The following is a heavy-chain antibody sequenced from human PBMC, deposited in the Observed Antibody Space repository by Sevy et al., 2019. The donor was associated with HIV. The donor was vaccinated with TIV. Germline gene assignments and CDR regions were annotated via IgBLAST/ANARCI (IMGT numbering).Heavy chain of an antibody. CDR3: AKYNRAQVTMDRGVMVYYYYGMDV. Sequence: GGSLRLSCAASGFTVSIYAMSWVRQAPGKGLEWVSAMSGSGGSTYYADSVKGRFTISRDNSKNTLYLQMNSLRAEDTAVYYCAKYNRAQVTMDRGVMVYYYYGMDVWGQGTTVTVSS. CDR2: MSGSGGST. D-gene: IGHD3-10*01. CDR1: GFTVSIYA. J-gene: IGHJ6*02. V-gene: IGHV3-23*01.